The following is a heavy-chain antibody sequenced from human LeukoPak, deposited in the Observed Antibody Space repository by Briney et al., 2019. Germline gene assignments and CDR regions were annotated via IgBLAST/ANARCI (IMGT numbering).Heavy chain of an antibody. J-gene: IGHJ4*02. D-gene: IGHD2-2*01. Sequence: GGPLRLSCAASGFTFSSYGMHWVRQAPGKGLEWVAVISYDGSNKYYADSVKGRFTISRDNAKNSLYLQMNSLRAEDTAAYYCARAYCSSTSCYPPNYWGQGTLVTVSS. CDR3: ARAYCSSTSCYPPNY. V-gene: IGHV3-30*03. CDR2: ISYDGSNK. CDR1: GFTFSSYG.